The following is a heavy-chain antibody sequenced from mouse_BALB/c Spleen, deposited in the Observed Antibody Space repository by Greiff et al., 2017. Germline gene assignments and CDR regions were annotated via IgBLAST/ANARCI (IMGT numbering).Heavy chain of an antibody. CDR3: ARGGVTGGFAY. CDR1: GFTFSSFG. D-gene: IGHD2-3*01. Sequence: EVQRVESGGGLVQPGGSRKLSCAASGFTFSSFGMHWVRQAPEKGLEWVAYISSGSSTIYYADTVKGRFTISRDNPKNTLFLQMTSLRSEDTAMYYCARGGVTGGFAYWGQGTLVTVSA. CDR2: ISSGSSTI. V-gene: IGHV5-17*02. J-gene: IGHJ3*01.